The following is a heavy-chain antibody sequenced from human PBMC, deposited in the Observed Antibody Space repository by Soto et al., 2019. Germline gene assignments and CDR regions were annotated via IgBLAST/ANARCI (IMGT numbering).Heavy chain of an antibody. V-gene: IGHV3-64*01. Sequence: GGSLRLSCAASGFTFSSYAMHWVRQAPGKGLEYVSAISSNGGSTYYANSVKGRFTISRDNSKNTLYLQMGSLRAEDMAVYYCARDRRAARYLDYWGQLTLVTVSS. CDR1: GFTFSSYA. CDR2: ISSNGGST. J-gene: IGHJ4*02. CDR3: ARDRRAARYLDY. D-gene: IGHD6-6*01.